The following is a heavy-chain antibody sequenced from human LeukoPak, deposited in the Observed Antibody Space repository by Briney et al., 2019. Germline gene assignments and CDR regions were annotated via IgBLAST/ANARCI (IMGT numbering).Heavy chain of an antibody. Sequence: PSETLSLTCSVSGGSLNSYYWSWLRQSPGKGLEWIAYIYTSGTTNYNPSLKNRLPTSIDASKNQFSLNLTSVTAADTAVYYCALGGRTGWFDPWGQGILVTVAS. CDR3: ALGGRTGWFDP. D-gene: IGHD1-14*01. CDR2: IYTSGTT. CDR1: GGSLNSYY. J-gene: IGHJ5*02. V-gene: IGHV4-4*08.